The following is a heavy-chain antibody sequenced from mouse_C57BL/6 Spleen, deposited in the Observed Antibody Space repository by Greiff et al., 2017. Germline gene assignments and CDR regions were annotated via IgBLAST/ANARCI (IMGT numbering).Heavy chain of an antibody. V-gene: IGHV5-4*01. CDR2: ISDGGSYT. CDR1: GFTFSSYA. CDR3: ASAHYYGSSYWYFDV. J-gene: IGHJ1*03. D-gene: IGHD1-1*01. Sequence: EVQGVESGGGLVKPGGSLKLSCAASGFTFSSYAMSWVRQTPEKRLEWVATISDGGSYTYYPDNVKGRFTISRDNAKNNLYLQMSHLKSEDTAMYYCASAHYYGSSYWYFDVWGTGTTVTVSS.